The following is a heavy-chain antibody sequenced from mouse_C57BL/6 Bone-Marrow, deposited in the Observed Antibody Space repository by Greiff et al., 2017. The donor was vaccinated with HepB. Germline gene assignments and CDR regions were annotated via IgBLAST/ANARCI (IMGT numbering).Heavy chain of an antibody. Sequence: DVMLVESGGDLVKPGGSLKLSCAASGFTFSSYGMSWVRQTPDKRLEWVATISSGGSYTYYPDSVKGRFTISRDNAKNTLYLQMSSLKSEDTAMYYCARGDSPYYYAMDYWGQGTSVTVSS. J-gene: IGHJ4*01. D-gene: IGHD3-3*01. CDR3: ARGDSPYYYAMDY. CDR1: GFTFSSYG. CDR2: ISSGGSYT. V-gene: IGHV5-6*02.